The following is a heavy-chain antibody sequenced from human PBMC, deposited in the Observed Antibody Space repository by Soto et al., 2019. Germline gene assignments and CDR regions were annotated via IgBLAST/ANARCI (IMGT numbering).Heavy chain of an antibody. V-gene: IGHV4-39*01. CDR1: GGSISSSSYY. CDR3: ARPAGYYYYGMDV. Sequence: KPSETLSLTCTVSGGSISSSSYYWGWIRQPPGKGLEWIGSIYYSGSTYYNPSLKSRVTISVDTSKNQFSLKLSSVTAADTAVYYCARPAGYYYYGMDVWGQGTTVTVSS. CDR2: IYYSGST. J-gene: IGHJ6*02. D-gene: IGHD6-19*01.